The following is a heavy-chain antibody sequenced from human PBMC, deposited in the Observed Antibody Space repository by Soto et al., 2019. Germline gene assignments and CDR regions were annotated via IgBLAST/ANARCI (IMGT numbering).Heavy chain of an antibody. D-gene: IGHD6-6*01. J-gene: IGHJ4*02. V-gene: IGHV3-74*01. Sequence: EVQLVESGGGLVQPGGSLRLSCVVTGASFSSHWMHWVRQVPGKGLVWVSRIHRDGTSTGYADSVKGRFTISRDNAKNTLYLQMNSLRGEDTAVYDVARGANSMAGLDYWGRGTLVTVSS. CDR2: IHRDGTST. CDR3: ARGANSMAGLDY. CDR1: GASFSSHW.